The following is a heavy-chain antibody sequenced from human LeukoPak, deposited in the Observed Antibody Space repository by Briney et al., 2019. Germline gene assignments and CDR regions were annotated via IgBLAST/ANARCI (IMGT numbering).Heavy chain of an antibody. Sequence: SETLSLTCTVSGDSISSSTHFWGWIRQPPGKRLEWIGSIYYSGTTYYNPSLKRRVTISVDTSKNQFSLQLNSVTPEDTAVYYCARGTHHPHYYMDVWGKGTTVTVSS. V-gene: IGHV4-39*01. CDR1: GDSISSSTHF. CDR3: ARGTHHPHYYMDV. J-gene: IGHJ6*03. D-gene: IGHD1-1*01. CDR2: IYYSGTT.